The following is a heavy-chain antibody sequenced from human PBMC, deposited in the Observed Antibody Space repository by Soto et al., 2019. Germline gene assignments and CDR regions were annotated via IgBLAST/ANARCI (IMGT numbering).Heavy chain of an antibody. D-gene: IGHD3-3*01. CDR2: AYYRSQWYY. J-gene: IGHJ6*02. CDR1: GDSVSSNSAA. CDR3: ASGFRITIFGVVTNPYYYGMDV. V-gene: IGHV6-1*01. Sequence: SQTLSLTCAISGDSVSSNSAAWNWIRQSPSRGLEWLGRAYYRSQWYYDSAVSVRSRITVIPDTSKNQFSLQLNSVTPEDTAVYYCASGFRITIFGVVTNPYYYGMDVWGQGTTVTVSS.